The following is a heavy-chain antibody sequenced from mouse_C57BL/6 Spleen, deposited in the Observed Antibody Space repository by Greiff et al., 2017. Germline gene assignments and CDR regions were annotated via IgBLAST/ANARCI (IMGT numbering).Heavy chain of an antibody. D-gene: IGHD1-1*02. V-gene: IGHV1-52*01. CDR1: GYTFTSYW. J-gene: IGHJ2*01. CDR2: IDPSDSET. Sequence: QVQLQQPGAELVRPGSSVKLSCKASGYTFTSYWMHWVKQRPIQGLEWIGNIDPSDSETHYNQKFKDKATLTVDKSSSTAYMQLSSLTSEDSAVYYCASGGSPDYFDYWGQGTTLTVSS. CDR3: ASGGSPDYFDY.